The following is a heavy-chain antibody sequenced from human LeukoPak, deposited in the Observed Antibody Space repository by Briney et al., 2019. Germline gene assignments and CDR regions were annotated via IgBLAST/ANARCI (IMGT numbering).Heavy chain of an antibody. Sequence: SETLSLTCAVYGGSFSGYYWSWIRQPPGKGLEWIGEINHSGSTNYNPSLKSRVTISVDTSKNQFSLKLSSVTAADTAVYYCARGHLMITFGGVIVKSGNWFDPWAREPWSPSPQ. CDR1: GGSFSGYY. V-gene: IGHV4-34*01. J-gene: IGHJ5*02. D-gene: IGHD3-16*02. CDR3: ARGHLMITFGGVIVKSGNWFDP. CDR2: INHSGST.